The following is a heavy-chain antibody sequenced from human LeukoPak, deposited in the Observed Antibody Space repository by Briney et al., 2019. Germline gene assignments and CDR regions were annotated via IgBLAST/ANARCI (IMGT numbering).Heavy chain of an antibody. D-gene: IGHD5-18*01. CDR3: ASPRGFSYGYFDY. V-gene: IGHV4-39*01. CDR1: GGSISSTTYY. J-gene: IGHJ4*03. Sequence: ETVPLICTVSGGSISSTTYYWGGIRQPPGKGLEWIGSIYYDGNTYFNQSLKSRVTISADTSKNQFSLTLGSVSATDTAVYYCASPRGFSYGYFDYWGERRLASVSS. CDR2: IYYDGNT.